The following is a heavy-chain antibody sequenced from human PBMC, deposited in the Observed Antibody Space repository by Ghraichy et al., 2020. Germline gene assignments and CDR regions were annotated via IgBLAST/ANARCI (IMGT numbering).Heavy chain of an antibody. J-gene: IGHJ6*03. CDR1: GGSISSYY. V-gene: IGHV4-59*08. CDR3: ARQDFYYYMDV. Sequence: SETLSLTCTVSGGSISSYYWSWIRQPPGKRLEWIGYIYNTGSTNYNPSLNGRATISLDTSRNQFSLKLRSVRAADTAVYYCARQDFYYYMDVWGKGTTVTVSS. CDR2: IYNTGST.